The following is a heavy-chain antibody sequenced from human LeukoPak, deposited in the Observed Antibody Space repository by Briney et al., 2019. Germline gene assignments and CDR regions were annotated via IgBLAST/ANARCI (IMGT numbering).Heavy chain of an antibody. CDR2: ISGSGGST. J-gene: IGHJ4*02. CDR1: GFTFSSYA. CDR3: AKAYLNYGSGSYDY. Sequence: GGSLRLSCAASGFTFSSYAMSWVRQAPGKGLEWVSAISGSGGSTYYADSVKGRFTISRDKSKNTLYLQMNSLRAEDTALYYCAKAYLNYGSGSYDYWGQGTLVTVSS. V-gene: IGHV3-23*01. D-gene: IGHD3-10*01.